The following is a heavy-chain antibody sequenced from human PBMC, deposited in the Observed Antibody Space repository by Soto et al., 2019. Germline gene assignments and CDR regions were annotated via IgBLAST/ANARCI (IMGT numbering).Heavy chain of an antibody. D-gene: IGHD2-8*01. J-gene: IGHJ6*03. CDR3: ARGVLMVYAYYYYYMDV. V-gene: IGHV3-33*01. CDR2: IWYDGSNK. CDR1: GFTFSSYG. Sequence: QVQLVESGGGVVQPGRSLRLSCAASGFTFSSYGMHWVRQAPGKGLEWVAVIWYDGSNKYYADSVKGRFTISRDNSKNTLYLQMNSLRAEDTAVYYCARGVLMVYAYYYYYMDVWGKGTTVTVSS.